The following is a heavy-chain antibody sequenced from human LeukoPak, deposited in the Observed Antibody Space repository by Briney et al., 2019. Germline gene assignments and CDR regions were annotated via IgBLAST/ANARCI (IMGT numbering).Heavy chain of an antibody. CDR2: IYYSGST. CDR3: ARGGFGELRYFDH. V-gene: IGHV4-59*01. J-gene: IGHJ4*02. Sequence: PSETLSLTCTVSGGSISSYYWSWIRQPPGKGLEWIGYIYYSGSTNYNPSLKSRVTISVDTSKNQFSLKLSSVTAADTAVYYCARGGFGELRYFDHWGQGTLVTVSS. D-gene: IGHD3-10*01. CDR1: GGSISSYY.